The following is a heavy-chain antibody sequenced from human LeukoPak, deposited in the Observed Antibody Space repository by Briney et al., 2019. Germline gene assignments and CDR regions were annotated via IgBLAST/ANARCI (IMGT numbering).Heavy chain of an antibody. D-gene: IGHD3-10*01. V-gene: IGHV4-31*03. J-gene: IGHJ4*02. Sequence: SQTLSLTCTVSGGSISSGGYYWSWIRQHPGKGLEWIGYIYYSGSTYFNPSLKSRVTISVDTSKNQFSLKLSSVTAADTAVYYCASLRYGSGSYYSWGQGTLVTVSS. CDR3: ASLRYGSGSYYS. CDR1: GGSISSGGYY. CDR2: IYYSGST.